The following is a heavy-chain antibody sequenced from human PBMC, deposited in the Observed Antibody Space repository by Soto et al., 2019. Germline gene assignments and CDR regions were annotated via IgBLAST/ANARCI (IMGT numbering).Heavy chain of an antibody. CDR3: AKDQNVVRFLEWLTALDY. D-gene: IGHD3-3*01. Sequence: QVQLVESGGGVVQPGRSLRLSCAASGFTFSSHGMHWVRQAPGKGLEWVAVISSDERNKYYGDSVKGRFTISRDNSKNTLYLHMNSLRIEDTAVYYCAKDQNVVRFLEWLTALDYWGQGTLVTVSS. J-gene: IGHJ4*02. CDR2: ISSDERNK. V-gene: IGHV3-30*18. CDR1: GFTFSSHG.